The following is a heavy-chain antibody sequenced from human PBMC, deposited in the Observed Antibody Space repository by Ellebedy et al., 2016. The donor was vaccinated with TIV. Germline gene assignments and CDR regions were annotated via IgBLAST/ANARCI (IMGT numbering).Heavy chain of an antibody. CDR3: ARGGVELDHHS. CDR2: TNPNSGGT. J-gene: IGHJ4*02. CDR1: GYRFTGSY. V-gene: IGHV1-2*02. Sequence: AASVKVSCKASGYRFTGSYIHWVRQAPGQGLEWMGWTNPNSGGTNFAQKFQGRVTMTTDTSRSTAYMELSRLRSDDTAVDYCARGGVELDHHSWGQGTLVTVSS. D-gene: IGHD1-1*01.